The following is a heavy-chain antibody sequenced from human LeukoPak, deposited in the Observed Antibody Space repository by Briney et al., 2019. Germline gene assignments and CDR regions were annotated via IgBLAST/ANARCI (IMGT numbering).Heavy chain of an antibody. CDR1: GFTFSSYG. D-gene: IGHD3-10*01. J-gene: IGHJ6*02. V-gene: IGHV3-33*01. CDR2: IWYDGSNK. Sequence: GGSLRLSCAASGFTFSSYGMHWVRQAPGKGLEWVAVIWYDGSNKYYADSVKGRFTISRDNSKNTLYLQMNSLRAEDTAVYYCARDITMLRYGMDVWGQGTTVTVSS. CDR3: ARDITMLRYGMDV.